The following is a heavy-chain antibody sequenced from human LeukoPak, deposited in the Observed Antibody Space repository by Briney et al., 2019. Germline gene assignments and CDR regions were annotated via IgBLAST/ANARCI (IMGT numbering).Heavy chain of an antibody. V-gene: IGHV3-21*01. D-gene: IGHD3-9*01. J-gene: IGHJ5*02. CDR2: ISSSSSYI. CDR3: ARGVRYFDPERTWFDP. CDR1: GFTFSSYS. Sequence: GGSLRLSCAASGFTFSSYSMNWVRQAPGKGLEWVSSISSSSSYIYYADSVKGRFTISRDNAKNSLYLQMNSLRAEDTAVYYCARGVRYFDPERTWFDPWGQGTQVTVSS.